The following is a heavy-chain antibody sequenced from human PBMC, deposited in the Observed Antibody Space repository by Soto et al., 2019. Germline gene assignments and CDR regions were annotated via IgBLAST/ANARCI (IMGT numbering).Heavy chain of an antibody. CDR3: AREVKGVTSFDY. V-gene: IGHV1-3*01. J-gene: IGHJ4*02. CDR1: GFTALSYA. D-gene: IGHD3-10*01. Sequence: QVRLIQSGPEMMQPGASVRVSCTASGFTALSYAFHWVRQAPGQGPEWLGWLNGGVDGTSYSQRLQGRVTISRDTSTNTVYLEVKALTSEDTAVYYCAREVKGVTSFDYWGQGTPVTVSS. CDR2: LNGGVDGT.